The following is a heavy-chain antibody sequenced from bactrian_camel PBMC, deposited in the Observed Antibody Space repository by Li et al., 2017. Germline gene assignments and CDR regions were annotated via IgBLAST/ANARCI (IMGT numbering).Heavy chain of an antibody. Sequence: DVQLVESGGGSVQAGGSLSLSCEASGYTDTACMGWFRQRLGKEREGVAVIGNEGSKGYDESVKGRFTISQDNAKTTLYLQMNSLKPEDTAMYYCAAGGWRYCGTEIDHYGYWGQGTQVTVS. CDR3: AAGGWRYCGTEIDHYGY. D-gene: IGHD1*01. CDR2: IGNEGSK. CDR1: GYTDTAC. V-gene: IGHV3S59*01. J-gene: IGHJ4*01.